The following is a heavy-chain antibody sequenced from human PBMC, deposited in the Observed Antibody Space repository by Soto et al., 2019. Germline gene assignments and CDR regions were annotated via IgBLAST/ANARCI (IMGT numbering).Heavy chain of an antibody. CDR2: ISPYSGHT. CDR3: ARDRCTTAKCYTHHLDV. CDR1: GYTFSSYG. V-gene: IGHV1-18*04. Sequence: QGQLVQSGGEVTKPGASVKVSCNSSGYTFSSYGISWVRQAPGQGLEWMGWISPYSGHTKEAPKVQGRITLTTETSTGTDYMELRSLASDDTAVYYCARDRCTTAKCYTHHLDVWGQGTTVIVSS. D-gene: IGHD2-8*01. J-gene: IGHJ6*02.